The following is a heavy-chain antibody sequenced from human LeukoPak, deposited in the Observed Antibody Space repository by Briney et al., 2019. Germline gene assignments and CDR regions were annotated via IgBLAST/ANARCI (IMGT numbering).Heavy chain of an antibody. Sequence: GGSLRLSCAASGFTLSSYAMSWVRQAPGKGLEWVSAISGSGGSTYYADSVKGRFTISRDNSKNTLYLQMNSLRAEDTAVYYCAKDPRIPPAYYYYMDVWGKGTTVTVSS. CDR3: AKDPRIPPAYYYYMDV. CDR2: ISGSGGST. D-gene: IGHD2-15*01. CDR1: GFTLSSYA. V-gene: IGHV3-23*01. J-gene: IGHJ6*03.